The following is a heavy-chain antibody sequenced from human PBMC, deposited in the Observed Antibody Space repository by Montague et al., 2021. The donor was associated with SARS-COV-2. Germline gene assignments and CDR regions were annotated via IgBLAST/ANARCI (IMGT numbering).Heavy chain of an antibody. Sequence: SETLSLTRAVHGTSFSGYYWNWIRQPPGKGLEWIGEINHGGSTEXSPSLKSRLTISADTSKNQFSLKLTSVAAADTAVYYCARLRDGVVPSPILGVGPYYSYYYMDVWGRGTTVTVSS. J-gene: IGHJ6*03. CDR2: INHGGST. CDR3: ARLRDGVVPSPILGVGPYYSYYYMDV. D-gene: IGHD3-10*01. CDR1: GTSFSGYY. V-gene: IGHV4-34*01.